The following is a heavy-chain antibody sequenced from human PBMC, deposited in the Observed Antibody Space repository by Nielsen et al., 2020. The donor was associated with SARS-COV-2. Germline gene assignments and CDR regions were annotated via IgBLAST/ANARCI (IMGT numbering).Heavy chain of an antibody. CDR2: INHSGST. V-gene: IGHV4-34*01. CDR3: ARVLGIAAAGLYYYYMDV. J-gene: IGHJ6*03. D-gene: IGHD6-13*01. Sequence: GSLRLSCAVYGGSFSGYYWSWIRQPPGKGLEWIGEINHSGSTNYNPSLKSRVTISVDTSKNQFSLKLSSVTAADTAVYYCARVLGIAAAGLYYYYMDVWGKGTTVTVSS. CDR1: GGSFSGYY.